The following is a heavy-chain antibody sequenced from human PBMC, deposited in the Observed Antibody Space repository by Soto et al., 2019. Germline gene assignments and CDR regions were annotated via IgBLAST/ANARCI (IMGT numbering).Heavy chain of an antibody. V-gene: IGHV1-3*01. D-gene: IGHD6-19*01. CDR3: ARGVAGPLHWFDP. CDR1: GYTFTSYA. CDR2: INAGNGNT. Sequence: QVQLVQSGAEVKKPGASVKVSCKASGYTFTSYAMHWVRQAPGQGPEWMGWINAGNGNTKYSQKFQGRVTITRDTSAVTAYMERSSLGSEDTAVYYCARGVAGPLHWFDPWGKGTLGTVAS. J-gene: IGHJ5*02.